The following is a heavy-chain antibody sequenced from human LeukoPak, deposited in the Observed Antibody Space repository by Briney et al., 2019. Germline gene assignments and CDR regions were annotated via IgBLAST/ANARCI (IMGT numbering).Heavy chain of an antibody. CDR2: IYYSGST. Sequence: SETLSLTCTVSGGSISSYYWSWIRQPPGKGLEWIGYIYYSGSTNYNPSLKSRVTISVDTSKNQFSLKPSSVTAADTAVYYCARAPVAATYWFDPWGQGTLVTVSS. CDR3: ARAPVAATYWFDP. V-gene: IGHV4-59*01. J-gene: IGHJ5*02. CDR1: GGSISSYY. D-gene: IGHD2-15*01.